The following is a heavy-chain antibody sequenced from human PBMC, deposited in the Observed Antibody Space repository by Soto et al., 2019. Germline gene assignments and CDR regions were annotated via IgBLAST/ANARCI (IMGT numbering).Heavy chain of an antibody. Sequence: QITLKESGPTLVKPTQTLTLTCTFPGFSFSSIGEGVGWIRQPPGKALEWLALIYWDDDKRYSPSLKSSLTLTKDTSKTQVALTMTHMDPVNTATYYCVQSQCCGDCLQSYSSNSYYGLDVWGQGTTVTVSS. D-gene: IGHD2-21*02. CDR1: GFSFSSIGEG. CDR2: IYWDDDK. CDR3: VQSQCCGDCLQSYSSNSYYGLDV. V-gene: IGHV2-5*02. J-gene: IGHJ6*02.